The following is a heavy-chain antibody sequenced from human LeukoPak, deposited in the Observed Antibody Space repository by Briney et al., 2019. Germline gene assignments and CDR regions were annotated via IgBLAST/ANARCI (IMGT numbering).Heavy chain of an antibody. CDR3: SRRPSRGYGPVRAFDI. CDR2: INPNSGGT. Sequence: GASVKVSCKASGYTFTGYYMHWVRQAPGQGLEWMGWINPNSGGTNYAQKFQGRVTMTRDTSISTAYMELSRLRSDDTAVYYCSRRPSRGYGPVRAFDIWGQGTMVTVSS. D-gene: IGHD4-17*01. V-gene: IGHV1-2*02. J-gene: IGHJ3*02. CDR1: GYTFTGYY.